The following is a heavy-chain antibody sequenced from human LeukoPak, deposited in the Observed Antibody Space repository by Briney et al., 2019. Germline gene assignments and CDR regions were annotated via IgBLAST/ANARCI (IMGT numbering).Heavy chain of an antibody. CDR2: IYTSGNT. J-gene: IGHJ4*02. CDR3: ARGARYNWNYFDY. D-gene: IGHD1-20*01. Sequence: SETLSLTCTVSGGSISGDYWSWIRQPAGKGLEWIGRIYTSGNTNYNPSLKSRVTMSVDTSKNQVSLKLSSVTAADTAVYYCARGARYNWNYFDYWGQGTLVTVSS. CDR1: GGSISGDY. V-gene: IGHV4-4*07.